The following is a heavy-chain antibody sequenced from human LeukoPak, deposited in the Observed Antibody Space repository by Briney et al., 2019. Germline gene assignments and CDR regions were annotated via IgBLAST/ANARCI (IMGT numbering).Heavy chain of an antibody. Sequence: SETLSLTCTVSGGSISSGGYYWSWIRQHPGKGLEWIGYIYYSGSTNYNPSLKSRVTISVDTSKNQFSLKLSSATAADTAVYYCARVKDSSSAPDWYFDLWGRGTLVTVSS. J-gene: IGHJ2*01. V-gene: IGHV4-61*08. CDR3: ARVKDSSSAPDWYFDL. CDR1: GGSISSGGYY. CDR2: IYYSGST. D-gene: IGHD6-6*01.